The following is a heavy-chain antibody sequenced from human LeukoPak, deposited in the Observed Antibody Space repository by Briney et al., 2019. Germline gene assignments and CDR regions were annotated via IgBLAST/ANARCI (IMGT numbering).Heavy chain of an antibody. CDR2: ISGSGGST. CDR3: AKLTLWLRYYYYYMDV. J-gene: IGHJ6*03. D-gene: IGHD5-18*01. V-gene: IGHV3-23*01. Sequence: GGSLRLSCAASGFTFSSYAMSWVRQAPGKGLEWVSAISGSGGSTYYADSVKGRFTISRDNSKNTLYLQMNSLRAEDTAVYYCAKLTLWLRYYYYYMDVWGKGTTVTVSS. CDR1: GFTFSSYA.